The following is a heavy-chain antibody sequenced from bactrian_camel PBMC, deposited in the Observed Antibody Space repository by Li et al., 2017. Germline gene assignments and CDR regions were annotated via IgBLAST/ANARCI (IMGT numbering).Heavy chain of an antibody. CDR2: ISTDSST. CDR1: GLTASTCS. D-gene: IGHD7*01. J-gene: IGHJ4*01. V-gene: IGHV3S57*01. Sequence: HVQLVESGGGSVQTGGSLRLSCAASGLTASTCSMAWYRQAPGKERELVSRISTDSSTSYSDSVKGRFTISLDNAKNTLYLQMDSLKPEDTAMYYRAIGGSGTAARTSPPGQGTQVTVS.